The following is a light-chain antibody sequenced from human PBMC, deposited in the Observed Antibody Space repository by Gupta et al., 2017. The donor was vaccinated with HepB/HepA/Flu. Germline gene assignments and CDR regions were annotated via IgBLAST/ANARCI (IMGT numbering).Light chain of an antibody. CDR3: QQYKDLFT. V-gene: IGKV1-33*01. CDR2: DAS. J-gene: IGKJ4*01. CDR1: QDINIY. Sequence: DIQMTQSPSSLSASVGDRVTITCQASQDINIYLSWYRQKPGKAPNLLISDASNLETGVPSRFSGSGSGTDFTFTISSLQPEDIATYYCQQYKDLFTFGGGTKVEIK.